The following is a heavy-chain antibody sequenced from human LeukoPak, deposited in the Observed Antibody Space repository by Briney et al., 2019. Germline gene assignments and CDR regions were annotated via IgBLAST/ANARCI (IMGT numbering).Heavy chain of an antibody. CDR3: ARDVPLTKNGMDV. CDR1: GFSFSTYA. J-gene: IGHJ6*02. Sequence: PGTSLRLSCAASGFSFSTYAMHWVRQAPGKGLEWVAVISYDGTTKYYADSVKGRFTISRDNSKNTLYLQMNSLRAEDTAVYYCARDVPLTKNGMDVWGQGTTVTVSS. D-gene: IGHD3-10*02. CDR2: ISYDGTTK. V-gene: IGHV3-30-3*01.